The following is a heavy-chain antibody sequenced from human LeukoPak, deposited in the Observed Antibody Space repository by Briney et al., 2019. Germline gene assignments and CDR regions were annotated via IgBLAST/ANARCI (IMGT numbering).Heavy chain of an antibody. CDR1: GYTFTGCY. D-gene: IGHD3-10*01. Sequence: ASVKVSCKASGYTFTGCYMHWVRQAPGQGLEWMGWINPNSGGTNYAQKFQGRVTMTRDTSISTAYMELSRLRSDDTAVYYCARGVTMVRGVMRENWFDPWGQGTLVTVSS. CDR2: INPNSGGT. J-gene: IGHJ5*02. V-gene: IGHV1-2*02. CDR3: ARGVTMVRGVMRENWFDP.